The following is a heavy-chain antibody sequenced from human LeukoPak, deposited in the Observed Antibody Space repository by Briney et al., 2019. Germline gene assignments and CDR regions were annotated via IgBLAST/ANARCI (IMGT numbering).Heavy chain of an antibody. CDR2: IWYDGSNK. D-gene: IGHD1-1*01. V-gene: IGHV3-33*01. J-gene: IGHJ6*03. CDR3: AREMLERYYYYMDV. Sequence: GRSLRLSCAASGFTFSSYGMHWVRQAPGKGLEWVAVIWYDGSNKYYADSVKGRFTISRDNSKNTLYLQMNSLRAEDTAVYYCAREMLERYYYYMDVWGKGTTVTVSS. CDR1: GFTFSSYG.